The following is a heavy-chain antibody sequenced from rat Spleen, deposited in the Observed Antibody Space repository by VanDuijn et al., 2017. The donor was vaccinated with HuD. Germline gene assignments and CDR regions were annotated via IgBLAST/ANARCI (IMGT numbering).Heavy chain of an antibody. Sequence: EVQLVESGGGLVQPGGSLQVSCAASGFTFSDYYMAWVRQAPTKGLEWVATISSDGGRNFYRDSVKGRFTISRDNAKSSLYLQMDSLRSEDTATYYCARQVTALDYWGQGVMVTVSS. CDR1: GFTFSDYY. CDR2: ISSDGGRN. D-gene: IGHD1-10*01. CDR3: ARQVTALDY. J-gene: IGHJ2*01. V-gene: IGHV5-7*01.